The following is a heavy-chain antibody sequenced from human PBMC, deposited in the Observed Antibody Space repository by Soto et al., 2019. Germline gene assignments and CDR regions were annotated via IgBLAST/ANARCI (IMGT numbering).Heavy chain of an antibody. Sequence: GVLRLSCAASGFPFHTYWMHWVRQVPGKELVWVSRINSDGTSRDDADSVKGRFTISRDNAKNTVYLQMNSLRAEDTAVYYCARGGTRDASLSRGFDYWGRGTRVTVSS. V-gene: IGHV3-74*01. D-gene: IGHD2-2*01. CDR2: INSDGTSR. CDR1: GFPFHTYW. J-gene: IGHJ4*02. CDR3: ARGGTRDASLSRGFDY.